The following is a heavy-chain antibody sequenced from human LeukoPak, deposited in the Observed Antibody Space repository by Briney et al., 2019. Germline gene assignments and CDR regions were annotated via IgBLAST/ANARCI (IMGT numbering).Heavy chain of an antibody. Sequence: GGSLRLSCAPSGFTLSSYAMSWVRQAPGKGLEWVSSIRARGGRTNYADSVEGRFTISRDNSKKTVYLKMNSLRAEDTAVYYCAKVMKGSERLTMVRGVIIKTAGLYYMDVWGKGTTVTVSS. J-gene: IGHJ6*03. CDR2: IRARGGRT. D-gene: IGHD3-10*01. CDR3: AKVMKGSERLTMVRGVIIKTAGLYYMDV. V-gene: IGHV3-23*01. CDR1: GFTLSSYA.